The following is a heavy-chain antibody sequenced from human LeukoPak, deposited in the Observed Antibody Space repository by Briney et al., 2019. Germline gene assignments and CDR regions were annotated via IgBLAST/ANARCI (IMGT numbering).Heavy chain of an antibody. CDR2: ISSSSSYI. J-gene: IGHJ4*02. V-gene: IGHV3-21*01. D-gene: IGHD4-17*01. CDR3: AREDSLGHMTTVIYGEGYFDY. Sequence: PGGSLRLSCEASGFTFSNYWMSWVRQAPGKGLEWVSSISSSSSYIYYADSVKGRFTISRDNAKNSLYLQMNSLRAEDTAVYYCAREDSLGHMTTVIYGEGYFDYWGQGTLVTVFS. CDR1: GFTFSNYW.